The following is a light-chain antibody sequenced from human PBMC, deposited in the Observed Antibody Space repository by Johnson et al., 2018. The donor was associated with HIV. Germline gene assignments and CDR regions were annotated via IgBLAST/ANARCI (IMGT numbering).Light chain of an antibody. V-gene: IGLV1-51*01. CDR2: DNN. Sequence: QSVLTQPPSVSAAPGQKVTISCSGSSSNIGNNYVSWYQQLPGTAPKLLIYDNNKRPSGIPDRFSGPNSGTSATLGITGLQTGDEADYYCGTWDSSLSAYVFGTGTKVTVL. CDR1: SSNIGNNY. J-gene: IGLJ1*01. CDR3: GTWDSSLSAYV.